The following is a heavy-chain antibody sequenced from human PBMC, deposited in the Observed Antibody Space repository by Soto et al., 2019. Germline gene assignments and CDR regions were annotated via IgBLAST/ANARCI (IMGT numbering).Heavy chain of an antibody. J-gene: IGHJ6*02. CDR1: GGTFSSYA. Sequence: GASVKVSCKASGGTFSSYAISWVRQAPGQGLEWMGGIIPIFGTANYAQKFQGRVTITADESTSTAYMELSSLRSEDTAVYYCACPSNIVVVPASSIYGMDVWRQVTTFTVSS. D-gene: IGHD2-2*01. V-gene: IGHV1-69*13. CDR3: ACPSNIVVVPASSIYGMDV. CDR2: IIPIFGTA.